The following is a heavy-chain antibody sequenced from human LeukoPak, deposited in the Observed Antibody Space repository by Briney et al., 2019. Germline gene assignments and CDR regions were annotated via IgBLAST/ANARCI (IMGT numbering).Heavy chain of an antibody. CDR2: FDPEDGET. CDR3: ATGPEMIPPGEYFQH. J-gene: IGHJ1*01. D-gene: IGHD1-14*01. Sequence: ASVKVSCRVSGYTLTELSMHWVRQAPGKGLEWMGGFDPEDGETIYAQKFQGRVTMTEDTSTDTAYMELSSLRSEDTAVYYCATGPEMIPPGEYFQHWGQGTLVTVSS. V-gene: IGHV1-24*01. CDR1: GYTLTELS.